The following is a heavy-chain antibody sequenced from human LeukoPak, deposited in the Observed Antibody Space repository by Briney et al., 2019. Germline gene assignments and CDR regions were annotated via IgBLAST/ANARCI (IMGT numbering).Heavy chain of an antibody. CDR3: ARDKTMVRGVWGTHSYYYGMDV. D-gene: IGHD3-10*01. J-gene: IGHJ6*02. CDR2: IYSGGST. CDR1: GFTFSDYY. Sequence: PGGSLRLSCAASGFTFSDYYMSWIRQAPGKGLEWVSVIYSGGSTYYADSVKGRFTISRDNSKNTLYLQMNSLRAEDTAVYYCARDKTMVRGVWGTHSYYYGMDVWGQGTTVTVSS. V-gene: IGHV3-66*01.